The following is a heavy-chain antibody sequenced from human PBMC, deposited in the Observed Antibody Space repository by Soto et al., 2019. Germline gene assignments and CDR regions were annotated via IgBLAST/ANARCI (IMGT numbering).Heavy chain of an antibody. D-gene: IGHD2-15*01. CDR1: GGTFSSYT. V-gene: IGHV1-69*08. J-gene: IGHJ4*02. CDR2: IIPILGIA. Sequence: QVQLVQSGAEVKKPGSSVKVSCKASGGTFSSYTISWVRQAPGQGLEWMGRIIPILGIANYAQKFQGRVTITADKSTSTAYMELSSLRSEDTAVYYGARDLREYGGKPVDYWGQGPLVTVSS. CDR3: ARDLREYGGKPVDY.